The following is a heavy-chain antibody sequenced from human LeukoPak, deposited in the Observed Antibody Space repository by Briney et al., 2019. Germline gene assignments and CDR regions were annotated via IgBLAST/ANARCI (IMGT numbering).Heavy chain of an antibody. V-gene: IGHV1-69*05. J-gene: IGHJ3*02. CDR1: GGTFSSYA. D-gene: IGHD1-1*01. CDR3: ARDSGTTRAFDI. Sequence: SVKVSCKASGGTFSSYAISWVRQAPGQGLELIGGIIPIFGTANYAQKSQGRVTITTDESTSTAYMELSSLRSEDTAVYYCARDSGTTRAFDIWGQGTMVTVSS. CDR2: IIPIFGTA.